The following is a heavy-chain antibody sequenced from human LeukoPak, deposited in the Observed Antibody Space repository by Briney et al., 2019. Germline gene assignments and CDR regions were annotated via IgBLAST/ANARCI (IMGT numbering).Heavy chain of an antibody. Sequence: GRSLRLSCAASGFTFSSYTIHWVRRAPGQGLEWVAVIWYDGSNKYYADSVKGRFTISRDNSNNTVYLQMNSLRAEDTAVYYCARDWQSGGLDYWGQGTLVTVSS. J-gene: IGHJ4*02. D-gene: IGHD1-26*01. CDR3: ARDWQSGGLDY. V-gene: IGHV3-30*04. CDR1: GFTFSSYT. CDR2: IWYDGSNK.